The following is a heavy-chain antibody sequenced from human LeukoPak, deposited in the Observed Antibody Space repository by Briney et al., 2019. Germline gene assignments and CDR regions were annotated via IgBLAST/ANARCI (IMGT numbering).Heavy chain of an antibody. CDR3: LRRQALRGRHRAFDP. J-gene: IGHJ5*02. Sequence: SVKVSCKASGGTFSNYAISWVRQAPGQGLEWLGGIIPMFGTAKYAQKFQGRVTITTDESTTTAYMELISPRFEDTAVYYCLRRQALRGRHRAFDPWGQGTLVTVTS. CDR2: IIPMFGTA. V-gene: IGHV1-69*05. D-gene: IGHD6-25*01. CDR1: GGTFSNYA.